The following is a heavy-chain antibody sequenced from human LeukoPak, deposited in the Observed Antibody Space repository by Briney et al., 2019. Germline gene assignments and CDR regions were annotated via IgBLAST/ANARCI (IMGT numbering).Heavy chain of an antibody. CDR3: ARNSGVVTIFGVVTDYFDY. V-gene: IGHV1-69*04. Sequence: ASVKVSCKASGGTFSSYAISWVRQAPGQGLEWMGRIIPILGIANYAQKFQGRVTITADKSTSTAYMELSSLRSEDTAVCYCARNSGVVTIFGVVTDYFDYWGQGTLVTVSS. CDR2: IIPILGIA. D-gene: IGHD3-3*01. J-gene: IGHJ4*02. CDR1: GGTFSSYA.